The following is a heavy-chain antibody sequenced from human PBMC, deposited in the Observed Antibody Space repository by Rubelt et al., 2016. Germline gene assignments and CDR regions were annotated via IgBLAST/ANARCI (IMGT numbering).Heavy chain of an antibody. CDR2: IIPILGIA. D-gene: IGHD3-10*01. Sequence: WVRQAPGQGLEWMGGIIPILGIANYAQKFQGRVTITADKSTSTAYMELSSLRSEDTAVYYCARVNYYGSGSYLDYWGQGTLVTVSS. J-gene: IGHJ4*02. V-gene: IGHV1-69*10. CDR3: ARVNYYGSGSYLDY.